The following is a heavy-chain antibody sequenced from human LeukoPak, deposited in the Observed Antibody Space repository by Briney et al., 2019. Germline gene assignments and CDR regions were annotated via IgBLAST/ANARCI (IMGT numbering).Heavy chain of an antibody. Sequence: GGSLRLSCSTSGFTFDDYSMHWVRQAPGKGLEWVSGINWNGGNTVYADSVKGRFTISRDNAKNSLYLQMNSLRAEDTALYYCARLGITLFLDIWGQGTMVTVSS. V-gene: IGHV3-20*04. CDR2: INWNGGNT. J-gene: IGHJ3*02. CDR3: ARLGITLFLDI. CDR1: GFTFDDYS. D-gene: IGHD5-24*01.